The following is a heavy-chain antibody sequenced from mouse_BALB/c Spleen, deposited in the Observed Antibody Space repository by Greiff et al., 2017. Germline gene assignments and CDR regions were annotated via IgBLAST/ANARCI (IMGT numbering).Heavy chain of an antibody. Sequence: VMLVESGPGLVAPSQSLSITCTVSGFSLTSYGVHWVRQPPGKGLEWLGVIWAGGSTNYNSALMSRLSISQDNSKSQVFLKMNSLQTDDTAMYYCARDKAARAPYCAMDYWGQGTSVTVAS. V-gene: IGHV2-9*02. CDR1: GFSLTSYG. CDR2: IWAGGST. J-gene: IGHJ4*01. D-gene: IGHD3-1*01. CDR3: ARDKAARAPYCAMDY.